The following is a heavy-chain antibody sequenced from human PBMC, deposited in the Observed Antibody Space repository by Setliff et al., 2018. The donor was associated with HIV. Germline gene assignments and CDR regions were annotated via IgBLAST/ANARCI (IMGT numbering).Heavy chain of an antibody. CDR3: ASDRLLGYYYYYMNV. J-gene: IGHJ6*03. D-gene: IGHD2-8*02. V-gene: IGHV1-18*01. CDR1: GHSFTTFG. Sequence: GASVKVSCKASGHSFTTFGVTWVRQAPGQGLEWMGWISTYDGVTTYAQQLQGRVTMTTDTSTSTAYMELSSLRSEDTAVYYCASDRLLGYYYYYMNVWGKGTTVTVSS. CDR2: ISTYDGVT.